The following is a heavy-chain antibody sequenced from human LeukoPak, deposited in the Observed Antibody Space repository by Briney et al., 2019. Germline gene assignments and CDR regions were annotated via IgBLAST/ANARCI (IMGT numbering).Heavy chain of an antibody. CDR3: AKSNGYGLVDI. D-gene: IGHD3-10*01. Sequence: SQTLSLTCTVSGGSISSGSYYWGWVRQPPGKGLEWIGNNSPSLKSRVTISLDTSRNQFSLKLNSVTAADTAVYYCAKSNGYGLVDIWGQGTMVTVSS. J-gene: IGHJ3*02. V-gene: IGHV4-39*07. CDR1: GGSISSGSYY.